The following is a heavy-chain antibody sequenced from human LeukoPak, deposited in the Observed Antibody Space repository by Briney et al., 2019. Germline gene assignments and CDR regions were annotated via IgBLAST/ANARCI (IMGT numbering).Heavy chain of an antibody. D-gene: IGHD6-19*01. J-gene: IGHJ5*02. Sequence: PSETLSITCAVSGGSISSSNWWSWVRQPPGQGLEWLGEIYHSGSTNYNPSLKSRVTISVDKSKNQFSLKLSSVTAADTAVYYCVTIAVAGTNWFDPWGQGTLVTVSS. V-gene: IGHV4-4*02. CDR1: GGSISSSNW. CDR3: VTIAVAGTNWFDP. CDR2: IYHSGST.